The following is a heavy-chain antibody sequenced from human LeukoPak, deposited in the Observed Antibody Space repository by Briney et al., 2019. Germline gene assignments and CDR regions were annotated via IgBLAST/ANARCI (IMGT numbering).Heavy chain of an antibody. D-gene: IGHD3-10*01. V-gene: IGHV4-39*01. CDR2: IYYSGSA. Sequence: SETLSLTCTVSGGSISSSSYFWGWIRQPPGKGPEWIGSIYYSGSAYYNPSLKSRVTISVDTSNNQFSLMLSSVTAADTAVYYCVRITSPGYWGQGTLVTVSS. J-gene: IGHJ4*02. CDR3: VRITSPGY. CDR1: GGSISSSSYF.